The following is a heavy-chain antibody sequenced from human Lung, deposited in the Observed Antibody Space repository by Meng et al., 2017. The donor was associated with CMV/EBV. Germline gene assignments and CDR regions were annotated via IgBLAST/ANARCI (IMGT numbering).Heavy chain of an antibody. Sequence: SXXVSXKASGDTFNKYVTSWVRQAPGQGLEWMGGIIPMRTTTNYAQRFQGRVTITADTSTATVYMELSSLRSEDTAMYYCVASEEFYHFRSGWEWYYHYGMDVXGPGXTVTVSS. D-gene: IGHD3-3*01. CDR3: VASEEFYHFRSGWEWYYHYGMDV. CDR2: IIPMRTTT. J-gene: IGHJ6*02. V-gene: IGHV1-69*10. CDR1: GDTFNKYV.